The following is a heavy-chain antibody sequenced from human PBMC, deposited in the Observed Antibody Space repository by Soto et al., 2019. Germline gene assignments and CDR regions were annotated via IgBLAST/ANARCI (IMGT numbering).Heavy chain of an antibody. CDR1: GGSISSYY. CDR2: IYYSGSN. J-gene: IGHJ3*02. CDR3: AKWDKTMNAFDI. Sequence: QVQLQESGPGLVKPSETLSLTCTVSGGSISSYYWNWIRQPPEKELEWIGYIYYSGSNDYKPSLKSRITMSVDTSKTQFALKLNSVTAADTAVYYYAKWDKTMNAFDIWCQGTMVTASS. D-gene: IGHD1-26*01. V-gene: IGHV4-59*01.